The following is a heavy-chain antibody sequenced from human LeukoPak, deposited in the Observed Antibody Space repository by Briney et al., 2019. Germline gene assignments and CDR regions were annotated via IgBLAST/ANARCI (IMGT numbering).Heavy chain of an antibody. CDR3: ASGPWATAKFFDY. Sequence: SETLSLTCTVSGGSISSSSYYWGWIRQPPGKGLEWIGSIYYSGSTYYNPSLKSRVTISVDTSKNQFSLKLSSVTAADTAVYYCASGPWATAKFFDYWGQGTLVTVSS. D-gene: IGHD5-18*01. V-gene: IGHV4-39*01. CDR2: IYYSGST. J-gene: IGHJ4*02. CDR1: GGSISSSSYY.